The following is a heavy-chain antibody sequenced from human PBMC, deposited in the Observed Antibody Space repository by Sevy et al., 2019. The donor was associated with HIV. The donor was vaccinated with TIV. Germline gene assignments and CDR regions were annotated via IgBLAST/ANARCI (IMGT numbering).Heavy chain of an antibody. CDR2: ISDSSSYI. CDR1: GFSFSSYS. J-gene: IGHJ3*02. CDR3: ASLPNNYYDSSGYSGNDAFDI. D-gene: IGHD3-22*01. V-gene: IGHV3-21*01. Sequence: GGSLRLSCAASGFSFSSYSMNWVRQAPGKGLEWVSSISDSSSYIYYADSVKGRFTISRDNAKHSLYLQMSSLRAEDTAVYYCASLPNNYYDSSGYSGNDAFDIWGQGTMVTVSS.